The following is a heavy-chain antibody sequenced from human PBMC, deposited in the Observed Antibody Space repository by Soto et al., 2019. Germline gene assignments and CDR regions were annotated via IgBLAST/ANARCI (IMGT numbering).Heavy chain of an antibody. V-gene: IGHV3-30*18. J-gene: IGHJ6*02. CDR2: ISYDGSNK. Sequence: QVQLVESGGGVVQPGRSLRLSCAASGFTFSSYGMHWVRQAPGKGLEWVAVISYDGSNKYYADSVKGRFTISRDNSKKTLYLQMNSLRAEDTAVYYCAKDYSNYVYYHYGMDVWGQGTTVTVSS. CDR1: GFTFSSYG. D-gene: IGHD4-4*01. CDR3: AKDYSNYVYYHYGMDV.